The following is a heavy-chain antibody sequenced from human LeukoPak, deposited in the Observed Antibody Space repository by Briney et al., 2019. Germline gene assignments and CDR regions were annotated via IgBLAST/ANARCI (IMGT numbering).Heavy chain of an antibody. J-gene: IGHJ4*02. CDR2: ISSSSSTI. Sequence: GGSLRLSCAASGFTFSSYSTNWVRQAPGKGLEWVSYISSSSSTIYYADSVKGRFTISRDNAKNSLYLQMNSLRAEDTAVYYCARVSYYYDSSGYNSGDYFDYWGQGTLVTVSS. V-gene: IGHV3-48*04. CDR1: GFTFSSYS. D-gene: IGHD3-22*01. CDR3: ARVSYYYDSSGYNSGDYFDY.